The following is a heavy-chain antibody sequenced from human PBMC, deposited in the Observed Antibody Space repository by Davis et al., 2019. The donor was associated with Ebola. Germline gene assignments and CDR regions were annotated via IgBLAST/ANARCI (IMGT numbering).Heavy chain of an antibody. Sequence: GESLKISCAASGFTFSSYAMSWVRQAPGKGLEWVSAISGSGGSTYYEDSVKGRFTISRDNSKNTLYLQMNSLRAEDTAVYYCAKVQATVTHNLNFDYWGQGTLVTVSS. CDR1: GFTFSSYA. J-gene: IGHJ4*02. D-gene: IGHD4-17*01. CDR3: AKVQATVTHNLNFDY. CDR2: ISGSGGST. V-gene: IGHV3-23*01.